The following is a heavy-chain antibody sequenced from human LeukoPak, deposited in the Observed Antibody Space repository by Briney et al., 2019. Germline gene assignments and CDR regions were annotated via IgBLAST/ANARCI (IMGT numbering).Heavy chain of an antibody. Sequence: GGSLRLSCAASGFIFSDYSMNWVRQAPGEGLEWISYIGISSGNTKYADSVKGRFTISGDNAKNSLYLQMNSLRVEDTAAYYCARDHNYAFDNWGQGTLVTVSS. CDR3: ARDHNYAFDN. J-gene: IGHJ4*02. CDR1: GFIFSDYS. V-gene: IGHV3-48*04. CDR2: IGISSGNT. D-gene: IGHD1-1*01.